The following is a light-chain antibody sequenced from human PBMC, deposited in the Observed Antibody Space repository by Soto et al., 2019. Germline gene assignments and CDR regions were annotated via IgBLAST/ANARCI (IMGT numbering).Light chain of an antibody. J-gene: IGKJ1*01. CDR3: QQYGSSPPTT. CDR2: GAS. Sequence: EIVLTQSPGTLSLSPGERATLSCRASQSVSSSYLAWYQQKPGQAPRLLIYGASNRVTGIPDRFSGSGSGTDFTLTVSRLEPEDFAVYYCQQYGSSPPTTFGQGTKVEIK. CDR1: QSVSSSY. V-gene: IGKV3-20*01.